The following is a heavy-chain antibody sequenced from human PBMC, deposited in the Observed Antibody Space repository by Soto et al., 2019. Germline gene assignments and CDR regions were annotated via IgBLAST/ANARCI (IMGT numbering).Heavy chain of an antibody. D-gene: IGHD3-10*01. J-gene: IGHJ5*02. Sequence: QVQLVQSGAEVKKPGSSVKVSCKASGGTFSSYAISWVRQAPGQGLEWMGGIIPIFGTANYAQKCQGRVTITADESTSTAYMELSSLRSEDTAVYYCARGSATMVRGVMGWFDPWGQGTLVTVSS. CDR1: GGTFSSYA. CDR2: IIPIFGTA. V-gene: IGHV1-69*01. CDR3: ARGSATMVRGVMGWFDP.